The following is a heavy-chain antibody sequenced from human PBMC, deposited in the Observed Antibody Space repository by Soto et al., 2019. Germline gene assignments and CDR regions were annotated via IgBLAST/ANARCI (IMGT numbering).Heavy chain of an antibody. Sequence: PSETLSLTSTVSGGSISSGDYYWSWIRQPPGKGLEWIGYIYYSGSAYYNPSLKSRVTISVDTSKNQFSLKLSSVTAADTAVYYCAREPTMVRGTTPFDYWGQGTLVTVSS. J-gene: IGHJ4*02. V-gene: IGHV4-30-4*01. CDR2: IYYSGSA. D-gene: IGHD3-10*01. CDR1: GGSISSGDYY. CDR3: AREPTMVRGTTPFDY.